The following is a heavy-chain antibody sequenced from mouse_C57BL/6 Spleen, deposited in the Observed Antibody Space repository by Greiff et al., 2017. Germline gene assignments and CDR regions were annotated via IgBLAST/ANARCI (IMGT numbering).Heavy chain of an antibody. V-gene: IGHV1-18*01. CDR2: INPNNGGT. CDR3: ARISTTVLADAMDD. D-gene: IGHD1-1*01. J-gene: IGHJ4*01. CDR1: GYTFTDYN. Sequence: EVQLQQSGPELVKPGASVKIPCKASGYTFTDYNMDWVKQSHGKSLEWIGDINPNNGGTIYNQKFKGKATLTVGKSSSTTYMELRNLTSEDTAVYYCARISTTVLADAMDDWGQGTSVTGSS.